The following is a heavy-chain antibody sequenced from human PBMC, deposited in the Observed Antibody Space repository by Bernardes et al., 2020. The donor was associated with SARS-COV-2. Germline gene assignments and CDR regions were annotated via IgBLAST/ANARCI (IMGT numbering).Heavy chain of an antibody. D-gene: IGHD6-13*01. CDR3: ASEERMAAAGTPHYYGMDV. CDR1: GYTFTGYY. J-gene: IGHJ6*02. V-gene: IGHV1-2*02. Sequence: ASVKVSCKASGYTFTGYYMHWVRQAPGQGLEWMGWINPNSGGTNYAQKFQGRLTMTRDTSISTAYMELSRLRSDDTAVYYCASEERMAAAGTPHYYGMDVWGQGTTVTVSS. CDR2: INPNSGGT.